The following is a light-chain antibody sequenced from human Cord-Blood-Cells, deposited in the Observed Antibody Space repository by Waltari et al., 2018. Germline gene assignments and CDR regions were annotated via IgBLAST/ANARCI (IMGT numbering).Light chain of an antibody. J-gene: IGLJ3*02. CDR3: GTWDSSLSAWV. V-gene: IGLV1-51*02. Sequence: QSVLTQPPSVSAAPGQKVTISCSGSSSNNWNHSVSWYQQLPGTAPKLLIYENNKRPSGIPDRFSGSKSGTSATLGITGLQTGDEADYYCGTWDSSLSAWVFGGGTKLTVL. CDR1: SSNNWNHS. CDR2: ENN.